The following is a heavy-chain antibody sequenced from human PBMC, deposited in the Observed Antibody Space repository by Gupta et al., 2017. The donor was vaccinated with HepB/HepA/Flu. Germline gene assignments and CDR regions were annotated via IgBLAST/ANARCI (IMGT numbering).Heavy chain of an antibody. V-gene: IGHV3-21*01. J-gene: IGHJ6*03. CDR2: ISSSSTYI. D-gene: IGHD6-13*01. CDR3: AXVRGISHYYYMDV. Sequence: EVQLVESGGGLVNPGGSLRLSCAASGFTFSTYSMNWVRQAPGKGLEWVSAISSSSTYIYYADSVKGRFTISRDNAKNSLYLQMSSLRAEXTAMYYCAXVRGISHYYYMDVWGKGTTVTVSS. CDR1: GFTFSTYS.